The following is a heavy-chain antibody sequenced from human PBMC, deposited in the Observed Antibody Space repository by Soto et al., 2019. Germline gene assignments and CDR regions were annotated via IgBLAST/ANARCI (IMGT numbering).Heavy chain of an antibody. D-gene: IGHD1-1*01. V-gene: IGHV3-53*04. CDR1: ELTISDNY. Sequence: EVHLVESGGGLVLPGGSLRLSCAASELTISDNYMNWVRQAPGKGLEWVSVMYSDGTTYYADSVQGRFSISRHSSKNTLFLRMNSLRAEDTAVYYCARVPWNNGDYYSMDVWGKGTTVTVSS. CDR3: ARVPWNNGDYYSMDV. J-gene: IGHJ6*03. CDR2: MYSDGTT.